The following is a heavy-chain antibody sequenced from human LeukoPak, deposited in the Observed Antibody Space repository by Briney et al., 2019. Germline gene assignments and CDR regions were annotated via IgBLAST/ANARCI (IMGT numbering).Heavy chain of an antibody. CDR3: ARRPFYGDSYYFDY. Sequence: GGSLRLSCAASGFTFSSYEMNWVRQAPGKGLEWVANIKQDGSEKYYVDSVEGRFTISRDNAKNSLYLQMNSLRAEDTAVYYCARRPFYGDSYYFDYWGQGTLVTVSS. CDR2: IKQDGSEK. J-gene: IGHJ4*02. CDR1: GFTFSSYE. V-gene: IGHV3-7*03. D-gene: IGHD4-17*01.